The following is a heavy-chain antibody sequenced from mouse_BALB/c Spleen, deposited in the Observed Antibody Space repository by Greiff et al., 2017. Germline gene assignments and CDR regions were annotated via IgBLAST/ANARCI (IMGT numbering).Heavy chain of an antibody. CDR3: TRPSYYYGSSYVGAMDY. Sequence: EVQLQQSGAELMKPGASVKMSCKASGYTFTSYWMHWVKQRPGQGLEWIGAIYPGNSDTSYNQKFKGKAKLTAVTSTSTAYMELSSLTNEDSAVYYCTRPSYYYGSSYVGAMDYWGQGTSVTVSS. J-gene: IGHJ4*01. CDR2: IYPGNSDT. V-gene: IGHV1-5*01. CDR1: GYTFTSYW. D-gene: IGHD1-1*01.